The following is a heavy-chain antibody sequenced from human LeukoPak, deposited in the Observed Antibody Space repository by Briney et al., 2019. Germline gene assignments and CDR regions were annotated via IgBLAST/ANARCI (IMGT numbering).Heavy chain of an antibody. D-gene: IGHD3-22*01. V-gene: IGHV3-11*04. CDR2: ISSSGSTI. J-gene: IGHJ4*02. CDR1: GFTFSDYY. CDR3: ARERGEEDYYDSSGYYYGFEFDY. Sequence: GGSLRLSCAASGFTFSDYYMSWIRQAPGKGLEWVSYISSSGSTICYADSVKGRFTISRDNAKNSLYLQMNSLRAEDTAVYYCARERGEEDYYDSSGYYYGFEFDYWGQGTLVTVSS.